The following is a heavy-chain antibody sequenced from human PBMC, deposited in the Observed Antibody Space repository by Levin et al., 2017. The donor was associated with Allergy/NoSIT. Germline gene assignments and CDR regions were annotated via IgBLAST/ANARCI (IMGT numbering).Heavy chain of an antibody. D-gene: IGHD5-12*01. CDR3: ARGLFDF. CDR1: GFTFEIYG. J-gene: IGHJ4*02. CDR2: ISVSGIPT. V-gene: IGHV3-48*04. Sequence: GGSLRLSCSVSGFTFEIYGMNWVRQAPGKRLEGVSHISVSGIPTYYADPVRGRFTISRDNAKQSLYLQMTSLRVEDTAVYYCARGLFDFWGQGALVTVSS.